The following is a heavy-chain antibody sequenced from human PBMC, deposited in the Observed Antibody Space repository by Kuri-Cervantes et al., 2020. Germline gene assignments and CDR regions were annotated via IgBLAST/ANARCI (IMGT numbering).Heavy chain of an antibody. D-gene: IGHD6-19*01. CDR2: ISGRGSST. Sequence: GESLKISCAASGFTFAAYAMSWVRQAPGKGLEWVSTISGRGSSTHYADSVKGRFTISRDDSKNTLYLQMDSLKPKDTAMYYCTRRGSSGWYYDYFDYWGQGTLVTVSS. V-gene: IGHV3-23*01. CDR3: TRRGSSGWYYDYFDY. CDR1: GFTFAAYA. J-gene: IGHJ4*02.